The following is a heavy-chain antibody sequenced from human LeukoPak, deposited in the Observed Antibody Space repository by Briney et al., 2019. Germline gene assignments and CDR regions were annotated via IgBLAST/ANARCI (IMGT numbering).Heavy chain of an antibody. V-gene: IGHV1-3*03. J-gene: IGHJ4*02. D-gene: IGHD2-21*02. CDR2: VNAANGHT. Sequence: ASVKVSCKASGYTFTNYAIHWVRQAPGHRFEWMGWVNAANGHTKYSPEFQGRVTMTRDTSTSTVYMELSSLRSEDTAVYYCARDHYHKIHSVMVTAPDYWGQGTLVIVSS. CDR1: GYTFTNYA. CDR3: ARDHYHKIHSVMVTAPDY.